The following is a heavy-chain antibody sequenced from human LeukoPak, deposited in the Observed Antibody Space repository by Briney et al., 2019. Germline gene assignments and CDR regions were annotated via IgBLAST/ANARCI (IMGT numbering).Heavy chain of an antibody. CDR3: ARAITMIGGFDY. D-gene: IGHD3-10*02. CDR2: IYTSGST. J-gene: IGHJ4*02. Sequence: SETLSLTCTASSGSISSGSYYWSWIRQPAGKGLEWIGRIYTSGSTNYNPSLKSRVTISVDTSKNQFSLKLSSVTAADTAVYYCARAITMIGGFDYWGQGTLVTVSS. CDR1: SGSISSGSYY. V-gene: IGHV4-61*02.